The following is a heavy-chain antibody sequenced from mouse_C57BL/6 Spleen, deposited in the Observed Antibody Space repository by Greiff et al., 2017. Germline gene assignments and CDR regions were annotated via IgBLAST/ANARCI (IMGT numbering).Heavy chain of an antibody. V-gene: IGHV1-81*01. D-gene: IGHD1-1*01. Sequence: VQLQQSGAELARPGASVKLSCKASGYTFTSYGISWVKQRTGQGLEWIGEIYPRSGNTYYNEKFKGKATLTADKSSSTAYMELRSLTSEDSAVYFCARSFITTVVGGGYYFDYWGQGTTLTVSS. CDR3: ARSFITTVVGGGYYFDY. CDR2: IYPRSGNT. CDR1: GYTFTSYG. J-gene: IGHJ2*01.